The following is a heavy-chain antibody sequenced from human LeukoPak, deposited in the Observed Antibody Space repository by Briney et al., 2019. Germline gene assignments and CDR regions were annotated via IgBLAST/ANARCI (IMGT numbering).Heavy chain of an antibody. J-gene: IGHJ6*02. CDR3: ATVYGSGSYYLYYYYGMDV. V-gene: IGHV1-3*01. CDR1: GYTFTSYG. CDR2: INAGNGNT. D-gene: IGHD3-10*01. Sequence: GASVKVSCKASGYTFTSYGISWVRQAPGQGLEWMGWINAGNGNTKYSQKFQGRVTITRDTSASTAYMELSSLRSEDTAVYYCATVYGSGSYYLYYYYGMDVWGQGTTVTVSS.